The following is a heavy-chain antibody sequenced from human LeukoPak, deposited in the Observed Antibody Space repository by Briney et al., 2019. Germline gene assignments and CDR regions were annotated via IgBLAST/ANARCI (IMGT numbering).Heavy chain of an antibody. CDR1: GGSIRNYY. CDR3: ASDRGSGWFDY. J-gene: IGHJ4*02. Sequence: SETLSLTCTVSGGSIRNYYWNWIRQPAGKGLEWAGRIQTSGNTNYSPSLKSRITISVDRSKNQVSLKLTSVTAADTAVYYCASDRGSGWFDYWGQGTLVTVSS. D-gene: IGHD6-19*01. CDR2: IQTSGNT. V-gene: IGHV4-4*07.